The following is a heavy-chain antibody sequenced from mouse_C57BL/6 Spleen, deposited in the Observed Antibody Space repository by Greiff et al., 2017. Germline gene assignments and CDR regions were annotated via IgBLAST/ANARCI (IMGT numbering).Heavy chain of an antibody. J-gene: IGHJ1*03. CDR3: ARLFTASVWYFYV. CDR1: GYAFSSYW. CDR2: IYPGDGDT. Sequence: QVQLQQSGAELVKPGASVKISCKASGYAFSSYWMNWVKQRPGKGLEGIGPIYPGDGDTTYNGTFKGKATLTEDKSSSTAYMQRSSLTSEDSAVYFCARLFTASVWYFYVWGTGTTFTVSS. D-gene: IGHD1-2*01. V-gene: IGHV1-80*01.